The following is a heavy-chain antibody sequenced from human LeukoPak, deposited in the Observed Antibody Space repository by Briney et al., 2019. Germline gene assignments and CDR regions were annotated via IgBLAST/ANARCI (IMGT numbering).Heavy chain of an antibody. V-gene: IGHV4-39*01. CDR1: GGPITSSSYY. Sequence: PPETLSLTCTVSGGPITSSSYYWGWIRQPPGKGLEWIGNIYNGESTYYNPSLKSRLTISVDTSKNQFSLKLRSVTAADTAVYFCARSARIAARPQNFDYWGQGTLVPASS. J-gene: IGHJ4*02. CDR3: ARSARIAARPQNFDY. D-gene: IGHD6-6*01. CDR2: IYNGEST.